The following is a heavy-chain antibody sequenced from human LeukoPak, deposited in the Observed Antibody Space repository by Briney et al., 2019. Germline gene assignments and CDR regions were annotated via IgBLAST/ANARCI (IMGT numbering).Heavy chain of an antibody. J-gene: IGHJ6*02. V-gene: IGHV3-33*01. CDR3: ARGPFPYYGMDV. CDR1: GFTFSSYG. Sequence: GRSLRLSCAASGFTFSSYGMHWVRQAPGKGLEWVAVIWYDGSNKYYADSVKGRFTISRDNSKNTLYLQMNSLRAEDTAVYYCARGPFPYYGMDVWGQGTTVTVSS. CDR2: IWYDGSNK.